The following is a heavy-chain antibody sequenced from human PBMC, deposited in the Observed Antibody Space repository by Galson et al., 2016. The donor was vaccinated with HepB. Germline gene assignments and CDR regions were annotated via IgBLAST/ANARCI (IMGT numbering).Heavy chain of an antibody. D-gene: IGHD4-17*01. J-gene: IGHJ4*02. CDR2: SGVGRDT. V-gene: IGHV3-13*01. CDR1: GFTFSTYD. Sequence: SLRLSCAASGFTFSTYDMHWVRQTTEKGSDWVSGSGVGRDTFYPDPVKGRFTVSTEDGKNSLYLQMNSLRGGVRAVYYCARAGSKHGDPVDYWGPGTLVTVST. CDR3: ARAGSKHGDPVDY.